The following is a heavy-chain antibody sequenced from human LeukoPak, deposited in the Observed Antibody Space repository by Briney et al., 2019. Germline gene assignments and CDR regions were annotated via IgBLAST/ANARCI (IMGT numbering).Heavy chain of an antibody. D-gene: IGHD2-21*02. J-gene: IGHJ5*02. Sequence: SETLSLTCAIYGESFNTFYWGWVRQPPGKGLEWIGEVDHRGKTSSNSSLQRRVTISFDTSKNHFSLKLSSVTAADTALYYCARHAVVTALSTYNWIGPWGQGTLVTVSS. CDR1: GESFNTFY. V-gene: IGHV4-34*01. CDR2: VDHRGKT. CDR3: ARHAVVTALSTYNWIGP.